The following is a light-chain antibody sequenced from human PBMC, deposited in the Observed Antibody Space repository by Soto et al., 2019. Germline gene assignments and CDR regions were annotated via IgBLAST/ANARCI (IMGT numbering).Light chain of an antibody. CDR3: QQYDNLPYT. CDR2: DAS. V-gene: IGKV1-33*01. CDR1: QDISNY. Sequence: DIQMTQSPSSLSASVGDRVTITCQASQDISNYLNWYQQKPGKAPKLLIYDASNLETGVTSRFSGSGSGTDFTFTISSLQPEDIATYYCQQYDNLPYTFGQGTKLAI. J-gene: IGKJ2*01.